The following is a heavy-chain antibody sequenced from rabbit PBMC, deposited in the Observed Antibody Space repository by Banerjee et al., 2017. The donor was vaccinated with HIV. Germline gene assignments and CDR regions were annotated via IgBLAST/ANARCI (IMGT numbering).Heavy chain of an antibody. V-gene: IGHV1S45*01. D-gene: IGHD4-2*01. Sequence: QEQLEESGGDLVKPEGSLTLTCTASGFSFSNNYWLCWVRQAPGKGLEWIACIGAVSTYYATWAKGRFTISKTSSTTVTLQMTSLTAADTATYFCARDAGYAGSNLWGPGTLVTVS. CDR1: GFSFSNNYW. CDR2: IGAVST. CDR3: ARDAGYAGSNL. J-gene: IGHJ4*01.